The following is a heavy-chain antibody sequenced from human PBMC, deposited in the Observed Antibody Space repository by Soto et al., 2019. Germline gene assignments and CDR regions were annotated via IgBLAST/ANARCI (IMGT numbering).Heavy chain of an antibody. D-gene: IGHD6-6*01. CDR1: GFTFSSYG. CDR3: AKSAQLVLVHDAFDI. CDR2: ISYDGSNK. J-gene: IGHJ3*02. V-gene: IGHV3-30*18. Sequence: GGSLRLSCAASGFTFSSYGMHWVRQAPGKGLEWVAVISYDGSNKYYADSVKGRFTISRDNSKNTLYLQMNSLRAEDTAVYYCAKSAQLVLVHDAFDIWGQGTMVTVSS.